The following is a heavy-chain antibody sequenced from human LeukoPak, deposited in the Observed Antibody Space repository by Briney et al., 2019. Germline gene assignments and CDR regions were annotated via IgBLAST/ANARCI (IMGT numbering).Heavy chain of an antibody. D-gene: IGHD5-24*01. J-gene: IGHJ4*02. CDR1: GFTFSSYE. CDR3: ATADVYFDY. Sequence: GGSLRLSCAASGFTFSSYEMNWVRQAPGKGLEWVSFISGSGGATHYADSVKGRFIISRDNSKSTLYLQMNSLRDEDTAVYYCATADVYFDYWGQGTLVTVSS. CDR2: ISGSGGAT. V-gene: IGHV3-23*01.